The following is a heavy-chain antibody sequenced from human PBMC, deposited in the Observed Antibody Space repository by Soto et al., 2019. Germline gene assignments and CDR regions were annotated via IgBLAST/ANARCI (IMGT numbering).Heavy chain of an antibody. J-gene: IGHJ6*02. CDR1: GFTLSMYS. V-gene: IGHV3-7*03. CDR3: ARDHLILPAHDFFYGSDV. Sequence: DVQLKESGGGLVQPGQSLRLSCEVSGFTLSMYSMTWVRQAPGKGLEWVAKIPQDGSDGHYLDSVKGRFTISRDTAKNSVYLQMNSLRADDTAVYYCARDHLILPAHDFFYGSDVWGQGAKVTVSS. D-gene: IGHD2-21*02. CDR2: IPQDGSDG.